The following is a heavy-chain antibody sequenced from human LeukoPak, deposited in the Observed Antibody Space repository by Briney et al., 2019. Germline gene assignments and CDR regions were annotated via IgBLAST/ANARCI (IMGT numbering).Heavy chain of an antibody. V-gene: IGHV3-64*02. CDR2: IYNTGDST. CDR1: GFTFSNYA. D-gene: IGHD2-15*01. Sequence: GGSLRLSCAASGFTFSNYAMHWVRQAPGKGLEYVSAIYNTGDSTYYADSVKGRFIISRDNSKNTLYLQMGSLRAEDMAVYYCARFQYSVRYFDFWGQGTLVTVSS. J-gene: IGHJ4*02. CDR3: ARFQYSVRYFDF.